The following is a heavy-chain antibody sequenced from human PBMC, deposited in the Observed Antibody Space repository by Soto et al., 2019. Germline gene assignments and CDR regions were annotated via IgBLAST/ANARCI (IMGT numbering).Heavy chain of an antibody. J-gene: IGHJ3*02. CDR3: AAGRGRGSSSI. Sequence: TSVKLSCEDSGFSFTSTAMQWVRQARGQRLEWIGWIVVGSGNTNYAQKFQERVTITRDMSTSTAYMELSSLRSEDTAVYYCAAGRGRGSSSIWGQGTMVTVSS. D-gene: IGHD6-6*01. CDR1: GFSFTSTA. CDR2: IVVGSGNT. V-gene: IGHV1-58*02.